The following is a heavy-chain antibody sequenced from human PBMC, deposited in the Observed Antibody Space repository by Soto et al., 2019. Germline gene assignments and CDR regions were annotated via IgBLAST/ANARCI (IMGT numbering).Heavy chain of an antibody. CDR1: GDSISATSYY. CDR3: TRQVITVPNWFDS. CDR2: IYNNGGT. V-gene: IGHV4-39*01. J-gene: IGHJ5*01. D-gene: IGHD3-10*01. Sequence: QLQLQESGPGLVKPSETLSLTCTVSGDSISATSYYWAWIRQPPGKGLEWIGSIYNNGGTYYNPSLRSQVTISVDTSENQFSLTLRSVTAADTALYYCTRQVITVPNWFDSWGQGTLVTVSS.